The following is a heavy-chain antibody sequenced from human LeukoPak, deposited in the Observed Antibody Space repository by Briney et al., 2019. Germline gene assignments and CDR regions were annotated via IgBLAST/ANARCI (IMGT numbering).Heavy chain of an antibody. CDR3: ARDPSGSYPFYFDY. J-gene: IGHJ4*02. CDR1: GFTFSSYS. Sequence: GGSLRLSCAASGFTFSSYSMTWVRQAPGKGLEWVSSISSSSSYIYYAGSVKGRFTISRDNAKNSLYLQMNSLRAEDTAVYYCARDPSGSYPFYFDYWGQGTLVTVSS. V-gene: IGHV3-21*01. D-gene: IGHD1-26*01. CDR2: ISSSSSYI.